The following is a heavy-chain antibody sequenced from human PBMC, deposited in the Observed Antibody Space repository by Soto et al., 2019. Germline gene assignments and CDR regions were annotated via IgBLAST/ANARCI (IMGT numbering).Heavy chain of an antibody. Sequence: EVQLVESGGGLVQPGGSLRLSCAASGFTVSSNYMSWVRQAPGKGLEWVSVIYSGGSTYYADSVKGRFTISRHNSKNTLYIQMNSLSAEDTAVYYCARDYCSSTSCYSGYYGMDVWGQGTTVTVSS. D-gene: IGHD2-2*01. CDR3: ARDYCSSTSCYSGYYGMDV. CDR2: IYSGGST. J-gene: IGHJ6*02. V-gene: IGHV3-53*04. CDR1: GFTVSSNY.